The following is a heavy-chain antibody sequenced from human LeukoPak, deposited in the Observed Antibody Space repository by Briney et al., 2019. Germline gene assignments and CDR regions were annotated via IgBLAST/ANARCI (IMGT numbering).Heavy chain of an antibody. CDR1: GGSFSGYY. V-gene: IGHV4-34*01. CDR3: AVYYYDRSGYSFPYDY. J-gene: IGHJ4*02. D-gene: IGHD3-22*01. CDR2: INHSGST. Sequence: SETLSLTCAVYGGSFSGYYWSWIRQPPGKGLEWIGEINHSGSTNYNPSLKSRVTISVDTSKNQFSLKLSSVTAADTAVYYCAVYYYDRSGYSFPYDYWGQGTLVTVSS.